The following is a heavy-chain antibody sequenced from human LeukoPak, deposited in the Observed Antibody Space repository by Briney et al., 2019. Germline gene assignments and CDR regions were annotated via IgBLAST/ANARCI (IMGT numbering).Heavy chain of an antibody. J-gene: IGHJ1*01. CDR1: GLTFSDYE. D-gene: IGHD6-13*01. Sequence: GGSLRLSCAAAGLTFSDYEMYWVRQAQGKGLEWVSYISSSGETIYYADSVKGRFTISRDNANKSLYLRMSSRRVEDTAIYYCIPPAAGLRRTISTEYFQHWGQGALVTVSS. CDR3: IPPAAGLRRTISTEYFQH. CDR2: ISSSGETI. V-gene: IGHV3-48*03.